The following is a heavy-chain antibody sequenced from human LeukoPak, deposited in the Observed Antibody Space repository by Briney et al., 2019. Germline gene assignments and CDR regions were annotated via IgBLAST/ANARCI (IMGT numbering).Heavy chain of an antibody. CDR3: ARVVGAIDY. Sequence: ASVKVSCKASGYTFTSYDINWVRQATGQGLEWIGWMNPNSGYTGNAQKFQGRVTMSRDTSISTAYMELTRLRSEDTAVYYCARVVGAIDYWGQGNLVTGSS. J-gene: IGHJ4*02. CDR1: GYTFTSYD. CDR2: MNPNSGYT. D-gene: IGHD1-26*01. V-gene: IGHV1-8*01.